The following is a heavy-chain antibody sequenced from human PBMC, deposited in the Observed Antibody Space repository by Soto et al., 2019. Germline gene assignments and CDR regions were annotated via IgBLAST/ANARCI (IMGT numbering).Heavy chain of an antibody. Sequence: QVQLVESGGGVVQPGRSLRLSCAASGFTFSSYGMHWVRQAPGKGLEWVAVISYDGSNKYYADSVKGRFTISRDNSKNTLYLQMNSLRAEDTAVYYCAKELSEQVDVEVVAAPYFDYWGQGTLVTVSS. D-gene: IGHD2-15*01. V-gene: IGHV3-30*18. CDR2: ISYDGSNK. J-gene: IGHJ4*02. CDR3: AKELSEQVDVEVVAAPYFDY. CDR1: GFTFSSYG.